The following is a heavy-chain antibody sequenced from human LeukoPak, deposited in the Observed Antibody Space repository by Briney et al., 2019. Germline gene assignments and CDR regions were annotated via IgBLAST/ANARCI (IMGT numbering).Heavy chain of an antibody. V-gene: IGHV4-4*07. D-gene: IGHD3-10*01. CDR1: GDSISGYY. CDR2: IHSSGST. CDR3: ARDQTYSGSGIYTYFDY. Sequence: PSETLSLTCTVSGDSISGYYWSWIRQPAGKGLEYLGRIHSSGSTNYNPSLTSRVTISRDTSKNHYSLKLSSVTATDTAVYYCARDQTYSGSGIYTYFDYWGQGILVTVSS. J-gene: IGHJ4*02.